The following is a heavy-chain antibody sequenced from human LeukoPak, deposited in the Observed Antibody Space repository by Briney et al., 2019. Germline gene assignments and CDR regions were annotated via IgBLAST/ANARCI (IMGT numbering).Heavy chain of an antibody. CDR2: ISSKSGYI. CDR1: RFTFYTYT. J-gene: IGHJ4*02. D-gene: IGHD3/OR15-3a*01. Sequence: PGGSLRLSCVASRFTFYTYTMNWVRQAPGKGLEWVSSISSKSGYIHYADSVKGRFIISRDNAKNSLSLQMNSLRAEDTAVYYCARVRTAYFPYYWGQGTLVTVSS. CDR3: ARVRTAYFPYY. V-gene: IGHV3-21*01.